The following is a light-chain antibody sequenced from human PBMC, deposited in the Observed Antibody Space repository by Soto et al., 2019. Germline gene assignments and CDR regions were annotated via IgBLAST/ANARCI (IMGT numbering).Light chain of an antibody. CDR2: GAS. CDR1: QSVSSSY. Sequence: EIVLTQSPGTLSLSPRERGTPSCRPCQSVSSSYLAWYQQKPGQAPRLLIYGASSRATGIPDRFSGSGSGTDFTLTISRLEPEDFAVYYCQQYGSSPLTFGGGTKVDIK. J-gene: IGKJ4*01. CDR3: QQYGSSPLT. V-gene: IGKV3-20*01.